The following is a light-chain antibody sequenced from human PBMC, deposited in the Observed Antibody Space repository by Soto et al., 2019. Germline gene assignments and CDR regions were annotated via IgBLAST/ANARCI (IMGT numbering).Light chain of an antibody. V-gene: IGLV3-21*02. Sequence: SYELTQAPSVSVAPGQTASITCGGNVIGSISVHWYRQKPGQAPVLVVFDDSDRPSGIPERFSGSNSRNTATLTISRVEAGDEADYYCQVWDSSRDHVIFGGGTKVTVL. CDR2: DDS. J-gene: IGLJ2*01. CDR3: QVWDSSRDHVI. CDR1: VIGSIS.